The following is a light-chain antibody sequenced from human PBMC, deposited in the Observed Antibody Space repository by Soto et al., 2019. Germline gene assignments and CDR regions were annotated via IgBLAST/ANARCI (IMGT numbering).Light chain of an antibody. CDR1: SSDVGGYNF. V-gene: IGLV2-14*03. CDR3: SSYSSSSTPVV. J-gene: IGLJ2*01. CDR2: DVI. Sequence: QSALTQPASVSGSPAQSITISCTGTSSDVGGYNFVSWYQHHPDKAPKLMIYDVISRPSGVSSRFSGSKSGNTASLTISGLQAEDEADYYCSSYSSSSTPVVFGGGTKLTVL.